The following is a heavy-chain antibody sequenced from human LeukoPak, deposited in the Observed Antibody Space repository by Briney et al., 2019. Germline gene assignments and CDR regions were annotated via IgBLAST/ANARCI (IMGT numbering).Heavy chain of an antibody. J-gene: IGHJ4*02. CDR2: INHSGST. D-gene: IGHD4-17*01. CDR3: ARSPYYGDYTYYFDY. V-gene: IGHV4-34*01. Sequence: SETLSLTCAVYGGSFSGYYWSWIRQPPGKGLEWIGEINHSGSTNYNPSLKSRATISVDTSKNQFSLKLSSVTAADTAVYYCARSPYYGDYTYYFDYWGQGTLVTVSS. CDR1: GGSFSGYY.